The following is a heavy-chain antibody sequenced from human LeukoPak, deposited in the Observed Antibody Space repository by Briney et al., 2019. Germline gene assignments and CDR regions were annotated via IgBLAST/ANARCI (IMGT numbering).Heavy chain of an antibody. Sequence: ASVKVSCKASGYTFTSYDINWVRQAPGQGLEWMGWMNPNSGNTGYAQKFRGRVTMTRNTSISTAYMELSSLRSEDTAVYYGARGRIGRTMIVVVSAGPTNYYMDVWGKGTTVTISS. CDR2: MNPNSGNT. CDR3: ARGRIGRTMIVVVSAGPTNYYMDV. D-gene: IGHD3-22*01. V-gene: IGHV1-8*01. CDR1: GYTFTSYD. J-gene: IGHJ6*03.